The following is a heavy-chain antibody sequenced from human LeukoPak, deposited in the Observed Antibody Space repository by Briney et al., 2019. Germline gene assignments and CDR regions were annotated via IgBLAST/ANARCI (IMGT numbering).Heavy chain of an antibody. CDR2: MNPNSGNT. V-gene: IGHV1-8*03. Sequence: GASVKVSCKASGGTFSSYAIRWVRQAPGQGLEWMGWMNPNSGNTGYAQKFQGRVTITRNTSISTAYMELSSLRSEDTAVYYCARMYYDILTGYHPLDYWGQGTLVTVSS. CDR3: ARMYYDILTGYHPLDY. D-gene: IGHD3-9*01. CDR1: GGTFSSYA. J-gene: IGHJ4*02.